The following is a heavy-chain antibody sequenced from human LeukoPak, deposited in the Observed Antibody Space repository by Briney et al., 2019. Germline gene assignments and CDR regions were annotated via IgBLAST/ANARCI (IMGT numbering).Heavy chain of an antibody. CDR2: ISAYNGNT. D-gene: IGHD3-22*01. J-gene: IGHJ4*02. V-gene: IGHV1-18*01. CDR1: GYTFTSYG. Sequence: ASVKVSCKASGYTFTSYGISWVRQAPGQGLEWMGWISAYNGNTNYAQKLQGRVTMTTDTSTGTAYMELRSLRSDDTAVYYCARARSLSSYYYDSSGYQPFDYWGQGTLVTVSS. CDR3: ARARSLSSYYYDSSGYQPFDY.